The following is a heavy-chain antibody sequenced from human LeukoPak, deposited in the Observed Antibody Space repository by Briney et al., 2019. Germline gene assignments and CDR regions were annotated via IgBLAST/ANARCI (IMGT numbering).Heavy chain of an antibody. Sequence: SESLCLTCSGSGGSISSYHWTWIRQRAGKGLEWIGRIFTSGSTYYNPSLKSRVTTSVPKSKNQFPVMLSSGTDAATAVAYCAKSPREVPAAIWTDYYYYTMDVWGKGPTVTVS. CDR1: GGSISSYH. D-gene: IGHD2-2*01. J-gene: IGHJ6*03. CDR3: AKSPREVPAAIWTDYYYYTMDV. CDR2: IFTSGST. V-gene: IGHV4-4*07.